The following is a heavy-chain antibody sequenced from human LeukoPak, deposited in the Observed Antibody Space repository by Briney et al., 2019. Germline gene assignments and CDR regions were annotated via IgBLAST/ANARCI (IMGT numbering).Heavy chain of an antibody. CDR3: AKDDGWVQYAN. V-gene: IGHV3-30*02. J-gene: IGHJ4*02. CDR2: IQYDGSNE. CDR1: RFTFSSYG. Sequence: GGSLRLSCAASRFTFSSYGMHWVRQAPGKGLEWVAYIQYDGSNEQYADSVKGRFSISRDSSKNILYLQMNSLRAEDTAVYYCAKDDGWVQYANWGQGTLVTVSS. D-gene: IGHD5-24*01.